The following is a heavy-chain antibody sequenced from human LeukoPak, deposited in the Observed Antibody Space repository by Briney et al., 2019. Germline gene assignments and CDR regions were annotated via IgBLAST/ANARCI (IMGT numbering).Heavy chain of an antibody. Sequence: GGSLRLSCAASGFTVSSNYMSWVRQAPGKGLEWVSVIYSGGSTYYADSVKGRFTISRDNSKNTLYLQMNSLRAEDTAVYYCASPTYYYGSGSYPPFDYWGQGTLVTVSS. CDR2: IYSGGST. CDR3: ASPTYYYGSGSYPPFDY. J-gene: IGHJ4*02. CDR1: GFTVSSNY. D-gene: IGHD3-10*01. V-gene: IGHV3-53*05.